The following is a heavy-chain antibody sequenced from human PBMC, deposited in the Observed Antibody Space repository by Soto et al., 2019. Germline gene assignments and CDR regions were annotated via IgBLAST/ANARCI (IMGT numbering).Heavy chain of an antibody. Sequence: QVQLVQSGAEVKKPGSSVTVSCKASGGTFGNSAISWVRQAPGQGLEWMGGIIPIFPTPVYAQKFQGRVTITADESTSTAYMELTSLRSEDTAVYYWARDKGRLQSGGNYYYAMDVWGQGTTVTVSS. CDR1: GGTFGNSA. CDR2: IIPIFPTP. J-gene: IGHJ6*02. CDR3: ARDKGRLQSGGNYYYAMDV. V-gene: IGHV1-69*12. D-gene: IGHD6-25*01.